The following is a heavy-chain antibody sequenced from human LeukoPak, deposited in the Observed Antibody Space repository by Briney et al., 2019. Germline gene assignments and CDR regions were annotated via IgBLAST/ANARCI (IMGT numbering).Heavy chain of an antibody. J-gene: IGHJ4*02. Sequence: VASVKVSCKASGYTFTSYAMNWVRQAPGQGLEWMGWISAYNGNTNYAQKLQGRVTMTTDTSTSTAYMELRSLRSDDTAVYYCARDLGASCPGYWGQGTLVTVSS. CDR1: GYTFTSYA. CDR3: ARDLGASCPGY. V-gene: IGHV1-18*01. D-gene: IGHD3-10*01. CDR2: ISAYNGNT.